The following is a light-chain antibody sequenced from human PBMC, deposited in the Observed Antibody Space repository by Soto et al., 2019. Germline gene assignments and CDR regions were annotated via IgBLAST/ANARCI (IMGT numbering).Light chain of an antibody. CDR1: QSVLYSSNNKNY. CDR2: WAS. CDR3: QQYFSFPWT. Sequence: DIVMTQSPDSLAVSLGERATINCKSSQSVLYSSNNKNYLAWYQQRPGQPPNLLIYWASTRESGVPDRFSGGGSGTDFTLTISSLQAEDVAIYYCQQYFSFPWTFGQGTKVEVK. J-gene: IGKJ1*01. V-gene: IGKV4-1*01.